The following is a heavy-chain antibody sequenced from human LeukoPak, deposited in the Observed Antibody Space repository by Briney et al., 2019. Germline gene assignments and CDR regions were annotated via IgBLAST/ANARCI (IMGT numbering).Heavy chain of an antibody. CDR1: GGTFSSYA. Sequence: ASVKVSCKASGGTFSSYAISWVRQAPGQGLEWMGGIIPIFGTANYAQKFQGGVTITADKSTSTAYMELSSLRSEDTAVFYCARGSRYHDWLSPLDSWGQGTLVTVSS. V-gene: IGHV1-69*06. CDR3: ARGSRYHDWLSPLDS. CDR2: IIPIFGTA. D-gene: IGHD3-9*01. J-gene: IGHJ4*02.